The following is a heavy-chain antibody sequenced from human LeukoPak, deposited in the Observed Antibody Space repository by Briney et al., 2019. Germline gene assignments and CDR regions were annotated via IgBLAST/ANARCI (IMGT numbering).Heavy chain of an antibody. D-gene: IGHD6-13*01. CDR2: ISTSSSTI. J-gene: IGHJ1*01. Sequence: GGSLRLSCAASGFTFSSYNMNWVRQAPGKGLEWVSYISTSSSTIYYADSVKGRFTISRDNAKNSLYLQMNSLRAEDTAVYYCAREEIAAAGIFQHWGQGTLVTVSS. V-gene: IGHV3-48*01. CDR3: AREEIAAAGIFQH. CDR1: GFTFSSYN.